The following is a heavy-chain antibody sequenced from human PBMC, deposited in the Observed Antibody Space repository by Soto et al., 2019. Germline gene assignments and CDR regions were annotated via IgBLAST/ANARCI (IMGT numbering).Heavy chain of an antibody. CDR3: ASVKLGIFFR. Sequence: SETLSLTCTVSGGSISSYYWSWIRQPPGKGLEWIGYIYYSGSTNYNPSLKSRVTISVDTSKNQFSLKLSSVTAADTAVYYCASVKLGIFFRWGQGTLVTVSS. CDR2: IYYSGST. V-gene: IGHV4-59*01. J-gene: IGHJ4*02. D-gene: IGHD7-27*01. CDR1: GGSISSYY.